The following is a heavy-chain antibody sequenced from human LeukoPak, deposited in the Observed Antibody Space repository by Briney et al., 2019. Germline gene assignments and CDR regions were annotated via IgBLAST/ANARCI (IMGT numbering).Heavy chain of an antibody. D-gene: IGHD2-21*02. CDR2: ISDSSSTI. CDR3: AKRDRPCSGDCSAPYYFDY. J-gene: IGHJ4*02. V-gene: IGHV3-48*01. Sequence: PGGSLRLSCAASGFTFSSYSMIWVRQAPGKGLEWVSYISDSSSTIYYADSVKGRFTISRDNSRNTVYLQMNSLRAEDTATYYCAKRDRPCSGDCSAPYYFDYWGQGTLVTVSS. CDR1: GFTFSSYS.